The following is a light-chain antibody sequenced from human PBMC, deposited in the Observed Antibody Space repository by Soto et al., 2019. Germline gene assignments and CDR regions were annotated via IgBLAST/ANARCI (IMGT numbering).Light chain of an antibody. V-gene: IGKV3-11*01. CDR1: LSVSVY. CDR3: QQRNIWPPVT. J-gene: IGKJ5*01. Sequence: VGLTKSPAILSLSPGYRATLSCRTSLSVSVYLDWYQQKPGQAPRLLISDASNRAAGVPARFSGSGSGTDFSLTISIREPEDSAVYYCQQRNIWPPVTFGQGTRLEIK. CDR2: DAS.